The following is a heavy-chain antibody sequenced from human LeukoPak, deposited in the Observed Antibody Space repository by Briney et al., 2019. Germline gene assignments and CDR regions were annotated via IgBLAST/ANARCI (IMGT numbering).Heavy chain of an antibody. CDR2: IKQDGSEK. V-gene: IGHV3-7*01. J-gene: IGHJ3*02. D-gene: IGHD3-3*01. CDR3: ARDALSRISVFGVVSDAFDI. CDR1: GFTFSSYW. Sequence: PGGSLRLSCAASGFTFSSYWMSWVRQAPGKGPERVANIKQDGSEKYYVDSVKGRFTISRDNAKNSLYLQMNSLRAEDTAVYYCARDALSRISVFGVVSDAFDIWGQGTMVTVSS.